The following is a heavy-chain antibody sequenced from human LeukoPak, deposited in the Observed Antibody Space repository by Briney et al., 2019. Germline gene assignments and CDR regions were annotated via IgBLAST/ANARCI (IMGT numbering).Heavy chain of an antibody. CDR3: ARGGSGYCSGGSCARFSYYYYYMDV. J-gene: IGHJ6*03. CDR1: GFTFSSYE. V-gene: IGHV3-48*03. CDR2: ISSSGSTI. Sequence: GGSLRLSCAASGFTFSSYEMNWVRQAPGKGLEWVSYISSSGSTIYYADSVKGRFTISRDNAKNSLYLQMNSLRAEDTAVYYCARGGSGYCSGGSCARFSYYYYYMDVWGKGTTVTVSS. D-gene: IGHD2-15*01.